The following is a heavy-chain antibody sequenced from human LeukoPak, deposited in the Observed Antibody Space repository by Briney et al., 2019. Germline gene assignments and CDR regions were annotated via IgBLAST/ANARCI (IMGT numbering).Heavy chain of an antibody. V-gene: IGHV3-7*01. CDR2: IKADGGEK. J-gene: IGHJ4*02. D-gene: IGHD1-26*01. CDR1: GFTFSSYE. CDR3: ARGGATRPDF. Sequence: PGGSLRLSCAASGFTFSSYEMHWVRQAPGKGLEWVAKIKADGGEKDHVASVKGRFTISRDNAKNSLYLQMNSLRVEDTAVYYCARGGATRPDFWGQGTLVTVSS.